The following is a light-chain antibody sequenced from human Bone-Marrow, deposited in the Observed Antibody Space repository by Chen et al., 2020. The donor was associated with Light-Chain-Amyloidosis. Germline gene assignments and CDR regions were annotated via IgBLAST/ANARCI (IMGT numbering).Light chain of an antibody. Sequence: QSALTQPPSASGSPGQSVTISCPGTSSDVGGYTYVSWYQHHPGKAPKLMIYAVSKRPSGVPDRFSGSKSGSTASLTVSGLQAEDEADYYCSSYAGSNNLVFGRGTKLTVL. CDR3: SSYAGSNNLV. CDR1: SSDVGGYTY. V-gene: IGLV2-8*01. CDR2: AVS. J-gene: IGLJ3*02.